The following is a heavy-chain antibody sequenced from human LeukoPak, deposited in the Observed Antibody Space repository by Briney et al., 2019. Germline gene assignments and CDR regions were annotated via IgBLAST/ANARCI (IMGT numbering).Heavy chain of an antibody. D-gene: IGHD3-10*01. CDR3: ARHHRERYYYGSGGYYGPLDY. V-gene: IGHV4-59*08. Sequence: SETLSLTCTVSGGSISSYFWSWIRQPPGKGLEWIGYIYYSGSTNYNPSLKSRVTISVDTSKNQFSLKLSSVTAADTAVYYCARHHRERYYYGSGGYYGPLDYWGQGTLVTVSS. CDR2: IYYSGST. J-gene: IGHJ4*02. CDR1: GGSISSYF.